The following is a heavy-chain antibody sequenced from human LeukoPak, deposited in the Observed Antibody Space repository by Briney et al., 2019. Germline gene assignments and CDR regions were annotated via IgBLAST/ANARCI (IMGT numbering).Heavy chain of an antibody. V-gene: IGHV4-34*01. D-gene: IGHD1-1*01. CDR1: GGSFSGYY. Sequence: SETLSLTCAVYGGSFSGYYWSWIRQPPGKGLEWIGAINHSGSTNYNPSLKSRVTISVDTSKNQFSLKLSSVTAADTAVFYCARTISAWNYFDYWGQGTLVTVPS. CDR2: INHSGST. CDR3: ARTISAWNYFDY. J-gene: IGHJ4*02.